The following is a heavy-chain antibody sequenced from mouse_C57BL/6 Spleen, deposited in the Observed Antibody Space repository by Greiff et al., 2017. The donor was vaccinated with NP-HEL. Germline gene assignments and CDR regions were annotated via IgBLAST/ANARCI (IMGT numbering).Heavy chain of an antibody. CDR3: ARARYYYGSSYRWYFDV. Sequence: VQLQQSGPELVKPGASVKISCKASGYTFTDYYMNWVKQSHGKSLEWIGDINPNNGGTSYNQKFKGKATLTVDKSSSTAYMELRSLTSEDSAVYYCARARYYYGSSYRWYFDVWGTGTTVTVSS. J-gene: IGHJ1*03. D-gene: IGHD1-1*01. CDR2: INPNNGGT. CDR1: GYTFTDYY. V-gene: IGHV1-26*01.